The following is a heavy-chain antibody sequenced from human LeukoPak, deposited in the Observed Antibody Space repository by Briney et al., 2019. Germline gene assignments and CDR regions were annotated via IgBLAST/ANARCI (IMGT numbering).Heavy chain of an antibody. Sequence: GGSLRLSCAASGFTFSNYAMSWVRQAPGKGLEWLSYINIGGTNTHYADSVKGRFTISRDNAKKSLYSEMNNLRAEDTAVYYCATDGAGFDTWGQGVLVTVSS. CDR3: ATDGAGFDT. V-gene: IGHV3-11*01. CDR2: INIGGTNT. J-gene: IGHJ5*02. CDR1: GFTFSNYA.